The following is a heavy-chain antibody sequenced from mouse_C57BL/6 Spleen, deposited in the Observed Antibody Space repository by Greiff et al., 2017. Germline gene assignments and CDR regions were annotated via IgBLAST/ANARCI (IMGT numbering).Heavy chain of an antibody. D-gene: IGHD4-1*01. Sequence: EVQLVESGGGLVQPKGSLKLSCAASGFSFNTYAMNWVRQAPGKGLEWVARIRSKSNNYATYYADSVKDRFTISRDDSESMLYLQMNNLKTEDTAMYYCVRHATGTLYFDYWGQGTTLTVSS. J-gene: IGHJ2*01. CDR1: GFSFNTYA. CDR3: VRHATGTLYFDY. CDR2: IRSKSNNYAT. V-gene: IGHV10-1*01.